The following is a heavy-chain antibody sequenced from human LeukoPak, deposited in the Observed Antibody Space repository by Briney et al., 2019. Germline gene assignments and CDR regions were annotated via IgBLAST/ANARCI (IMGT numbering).Heavy chain of an antibody. J-gene: IGHJ6*02. CDR3: ARDRITMVRGVILYYYGMDV. Sequence: GGSLRLSCAASGFTFSSYGMHWVRQAPGKGPEWVAVIWYDGSNKYYADSVKGRFTISRDNSKNTLYLQMNSLRAEDTAVYYCARDRITMVRGVILYYYGMDVWGQGTTVTVSS. CDR1: GFTFSSYG. D-gene: IGHD3-10*01. V-gene: IGHV3-33*01. CDR2: IWYDGSNK.